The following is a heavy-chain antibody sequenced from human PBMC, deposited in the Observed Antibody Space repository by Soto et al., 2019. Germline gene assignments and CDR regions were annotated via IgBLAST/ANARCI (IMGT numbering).Heavy chain of an antibody. CDR2: IYHSGNT. J-gene: IGHJ6*02. V-gene: IGHV4-30-2*01. Sequence: QLQLQESGSGLVKPSQTLSLTCAVSGGSISSGGFSWTWIRQPPGKGLEWIGYIYHSGNTYYNPSLKSRVTISVDRSKNQFSLKLSSVTAADTAVYYCARGHYGSGHYQYYYGMDVWGQGTTVTVSS. CDR3: ARGHYGSGHYQYYYGMDV. CDR1: GGSISSGGFS. D-gene: IGHD3-10*01.